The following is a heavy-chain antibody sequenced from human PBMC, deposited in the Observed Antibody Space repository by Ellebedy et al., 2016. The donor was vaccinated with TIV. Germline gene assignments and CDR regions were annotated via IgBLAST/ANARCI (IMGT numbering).Heavy chain of an antibody. J-gene: IGHJ4*02. Sequence: GESLKISCGASGFTFSTYAMNWVRQAPGKGLEWVSVIGGSGTRTYYADSVKGLFTISRDNSKNTLSLQMNSLRAEDTAVYYCAKDKVPGVIRGESHLDYWGQGTLVTVSS. CDR1: GFTFSTYA. D-gene: IGHD3-10*01. CDR2: IGGSGTRT. CDR3: AKDKVPGVIRGESHLDY. V-gene: IGHV3-23*01.